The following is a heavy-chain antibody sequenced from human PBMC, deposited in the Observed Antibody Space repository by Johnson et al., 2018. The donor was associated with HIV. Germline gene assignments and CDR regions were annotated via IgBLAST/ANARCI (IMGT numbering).Heavy chain of an antibody. V-gene: IGHV3-20*04. CDR1: GFTFDDYG. CDR3: AKWYSSSDAFDI. J-gene: IGHJ3*02. Sequence: EQLVESGGGVVRPGGSLRLSCVASGFTFDDYGMTWVRQAPGKGLEWVSGINWNGGSTGYAESVKGRFTISRDNSKNTLYLQMNSLRAEDTAVYYCAKWYSSSDAFDIWGQGTMVTVSS. D-gene: IGHD6-6*01. CDR2: INWNGGST.